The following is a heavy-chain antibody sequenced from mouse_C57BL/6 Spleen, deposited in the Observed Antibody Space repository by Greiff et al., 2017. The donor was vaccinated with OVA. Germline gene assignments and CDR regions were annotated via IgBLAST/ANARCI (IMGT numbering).Heavy chain of an antibody. J-gene: IGHJ4*01. V-gene: IGHV3-6*01. CDR1: GYSITSGYY. CDR3: ARGIYYDYDGGHYYAMDY. CDR2: ISYDGSN. D-gene: IGHD2-4*01. Sequence: VQLQQSGPGLVKPSQSLSLTCSVTGYSITSGYYWNWIRQFPGNKLEWMGYISYDGSNNYNPSLKNRISITRDTSKNQFFLKLNSVTTEDTATYYCARGIYYDYDGGHYYAMDYWGQGTSVTVSS.